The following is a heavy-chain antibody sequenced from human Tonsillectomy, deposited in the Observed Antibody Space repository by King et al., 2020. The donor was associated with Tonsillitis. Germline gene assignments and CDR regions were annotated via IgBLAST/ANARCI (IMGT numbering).Heavy chain of an antibody. CDR2: LSHDGSNI. CDR3: ARAGSSSTWYVGYCDY. J-gene: IGHJ4*02. Sequence: VQLVESGGGVVQPGRSLRLSCAASGFTFSLSAMHWVRQAPGKGLEWVAVLSHDGSNIYYADSVKGRFTISRDNSKNTLYLEMNSPRGDDTAVYYCARAGSSSTWYVGYCDYWGQGTLVTVSS. D-gene: IGHD6-13*01. CDR1: GFTFSLSA. V-gene: IGHV3-30-3*01.